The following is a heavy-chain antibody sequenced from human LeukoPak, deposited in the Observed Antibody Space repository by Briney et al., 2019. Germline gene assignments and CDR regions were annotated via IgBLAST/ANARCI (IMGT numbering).Heavy chain of an antibody. CDR3: ARNSSTIVSRIRTAIGFDS. J-gene: IGHJ4*02. Sequence: SETLSLTCAVYGGSFSGYYWSWIRQPPGKGLEWIGEINHSGSTNYDPSLKSRVTISVDTSKNLFSLRLTSVTAADTAIYCCARNSSTIVSRIRTAIGFDSWGQGTRVTVSS. V-gene: IGHV4-34*01. CDR1: GGSFSGYY. D-gene: IGHD5/OR15-5a*01. CDR2: INHSGST.